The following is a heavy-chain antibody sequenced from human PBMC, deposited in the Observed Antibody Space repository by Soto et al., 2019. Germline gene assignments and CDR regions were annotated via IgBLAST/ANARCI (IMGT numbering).Heavy chain of an antibody. V-gene: IGHV3-33*01. CDR2: IWYDGSNK. D-gene: IGHD2-15*01. CDR3: ARGLGYCNGGSCYDDAFDI. CDR1: GFTFSSYG. J-gene: IGHJ3*02. Sequence: QVQLVESGGGVVQPGRSLRLSCAASGFTFSSYGMHWVRQAPGKGLEWVAVIWYDGSNKYYADSVKGRFTISRDNSKNTLYLQMNSLRAEDTAVYYCARGLGYCNGGSCYDDAFDIWGQGTMVTVSS.